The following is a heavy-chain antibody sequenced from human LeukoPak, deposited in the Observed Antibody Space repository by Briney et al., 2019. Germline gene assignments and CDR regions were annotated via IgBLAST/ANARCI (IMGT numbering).Heavy chain of an antibody. V-gene: IGHV3-23*01. J-gene: IGHJ4*02. D-gene: IGHD2-21*02. Sequence: GASLRLSCAAPGFTFSSYAMSWVRQAPGKGLEWVSAISGSGGSTYYADSVKGRFTISRDNSKNTLYLQMNSLRAEDTAVYYCAKSYCGGDCYFLYDYWGQGTLVTVSS. CDR1: GFTFSSYA. CDR2: ISGSGGST. CDR3: AKSYCGGDCYFLYDY.